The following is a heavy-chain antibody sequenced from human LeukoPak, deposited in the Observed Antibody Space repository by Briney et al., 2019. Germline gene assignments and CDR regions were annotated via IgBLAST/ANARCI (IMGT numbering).Heavy chain of an antibody. J-gene: IGHJ5*02. CDR1: GYSFTSYW. V-gene: IGHV5-51*01. D-gene: IGHD3-10*01. Sequence: GESLKISCKGSGYSFTSYWIGWVRQMPGKGLEWMGIIYAGDSATTYSPSFQGQVPISADKSISTAYLQWGSRKASDTAMYYCARGRDYYCSGSYYFNWFDPWGQGTLVTVSS. CDR3: ARGRDYYCSGSYYFNWFDP. CDR2: IYAGDSAT.